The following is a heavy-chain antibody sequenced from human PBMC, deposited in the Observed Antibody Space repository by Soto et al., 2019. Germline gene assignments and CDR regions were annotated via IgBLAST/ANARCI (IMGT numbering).Heavy chain of an antibody. Sequence: SETLSLTCTVSGGSISSGGYYWSWIRQHPGKGLEWIGYIYYSGSTYYNPSLKSRVTISVDTSKNQFSLKLSSVTAADTAVYYCARDDYGEVDAFDIWGQGKMVTVSS. J-gene: IGHJ3*02. CDR2: IYYSGST. D-gene: IGHD4-17*01. V-gene: IGHV4-31*03. CDR3: ARDDYGEVDAFDI. CDR1: GGSISSGGYY.